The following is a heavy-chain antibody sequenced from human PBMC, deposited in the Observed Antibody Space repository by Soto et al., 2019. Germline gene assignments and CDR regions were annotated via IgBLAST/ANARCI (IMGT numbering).Heavy chain of an antibody. CDR3: TRRRYYYYGLDV. Sequence: HAGSLTLSCGAYGFRFRDFALLWVRQAPGKGLEWVGRIRTKGSNYATAYGASVKGRFTISRDDSKNTAYLQMNSLKIEDTAVYYCTRRRYYYYGLDVWGQGTAVTVSS. J-gene: IGHJ6*02. CDR2: IRTKGSNYAT. V-gene: IGHV3-73*01. D-gene: IGHD6-25*01. CDR1: GFRFRDFA.